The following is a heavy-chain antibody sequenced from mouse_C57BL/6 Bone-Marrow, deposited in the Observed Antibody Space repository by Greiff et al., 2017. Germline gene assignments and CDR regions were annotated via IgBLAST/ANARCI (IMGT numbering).Heavy chain of an antibody. D-gene: IGHD2-2*01. J-gene: IGHJ3*01. CDR3: ARNGYGAY. V-gene: IGHV1-82*01. CDR1: GYAFSSSW. CDR2: IYPGDGDT. Sequence: QVQLQQSGPERVKPGASVKISCKASGYAFSSSWMNWVKQRPGKGLEWIGRIYPGDGDTNYNGKFKGKATLTADKSSSTAYMQLSSLTSEDSAVYFCARNGYGAYWGQGTLVTVSA.